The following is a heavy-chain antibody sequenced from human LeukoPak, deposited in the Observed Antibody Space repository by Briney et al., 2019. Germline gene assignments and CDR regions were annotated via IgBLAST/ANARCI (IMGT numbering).Heavy chain of an antibody. CDR2: IYYSGST. D-gene: IGHD5-18*01. V-gene: IGHV4-59*01. CDR3: ARAQPGGYSYGYDY. J-gene: IGHJ4*02. CDR1: GGSISSYY. Sequence: SETLSLTCTVSGGSISSYYWSWIRQPPGKGLEWIGYIYYSGSTNYNPSLKSRVTISVDTSKNQFSLKLSSVTAADTAVYYCARAQPGGYSYGYDYWGQGTLVTVSS.